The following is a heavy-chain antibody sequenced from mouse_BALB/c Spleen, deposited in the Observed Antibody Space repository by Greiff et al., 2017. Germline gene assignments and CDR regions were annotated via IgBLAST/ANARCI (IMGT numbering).Heavy chain of an antibody. CDR3: ASYSDDEGDFAY. V-gene: IGHV1-39*01. Sequence: VHVKQSGPELVKPGASVKISCKASGYSFTGYNMNWVKQSNGKSLEWIGNIDPYYGGTSYNQKFKGKATLTVDKSSSTAYMQLKSLTSEDSAVYYYASYSDDEGDFAYWGQGTTLTVSA. J-gene: IGHJ2*01. D-gene: IGHD2-12*01. CDR1: GYSFTGYN. CDR2: IDPYYGGT.